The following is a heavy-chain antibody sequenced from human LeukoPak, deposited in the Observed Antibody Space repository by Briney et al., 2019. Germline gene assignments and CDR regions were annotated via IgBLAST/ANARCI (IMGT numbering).Heavy chain of an antibody. CDR3: ARGMLDY. V-gene: IGHV4-34*01. CDR1: GGSFSGYY. CDR2: INHSVST. J-gene: IGHJ4*02. Sequence: SETLSLTCAVSGGSFSGYYSCWIRQPPGKGLEWIGEINHSVSTNYNPSLKSRVTISVDPAKKQFSLKLSSVTAADTAVYYCARGMLDYWGQGTLVTVSS.